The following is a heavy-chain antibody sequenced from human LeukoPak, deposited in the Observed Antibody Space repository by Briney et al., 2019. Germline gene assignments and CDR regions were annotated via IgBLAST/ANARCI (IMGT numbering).Heavy chain of an antibody. CDR2: IYTSGST. J-gene: IGHJ4*02. V-gene: IGHV4-4*07. Sequence: KSSETLSLTCTVSGGSISSYYWSWIRQPAGKGPEWIGRIYTSGSTNYNPSLKSRVTMSVDTSKNQFSLKLSSVTAADTAVYYCARDSEGNRGRSFDYWGQGTLVTVSS. D-gene: IGHD3-10*01. CDR3: ARDSEGNRGRSFDY. CDR1: GGSISSYY.